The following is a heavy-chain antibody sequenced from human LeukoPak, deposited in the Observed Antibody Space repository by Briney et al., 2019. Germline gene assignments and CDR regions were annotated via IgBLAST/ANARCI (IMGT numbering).Heavy chain of an antibody. V-gene: IGHV3-23*01. CDR2: ISGSGGST. CDR3: AKYAHYGDYQYYFDY. J-gene: IGHJ4*02. CDR1: GFTFSSYG. Sequence: GGTLRLSCAASGFTFSSYGMSWVRQAPGKGLEWVSAISGSGGSTYYADSVKGRFTISRDNSKNTLYLQMNSLRAEDTAVYYCAKYAHYGDYQYYFDYWGQGTLVTVSS. D-gene: IGHD4-17*01.